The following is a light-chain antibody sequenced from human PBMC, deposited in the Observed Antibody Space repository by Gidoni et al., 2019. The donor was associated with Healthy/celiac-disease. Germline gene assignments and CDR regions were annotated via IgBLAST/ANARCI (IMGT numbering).Light chain of an antibody. J-gene: IGKJ4*01. CDR2: KAS. CDR3: QQYNSYPLT. Sequence: DIQMTPSPSTLSASVGDRVPITCRASQSISSWLAWYQQKPGKAPKLLISKASSLESGVPSRFSGSGSGTEFTLTISSLQPDDFATYYCQQYNSYPLTFGGGTKVEIK. V-gene: IGKV1-5*03. CDR1: QSISSW.